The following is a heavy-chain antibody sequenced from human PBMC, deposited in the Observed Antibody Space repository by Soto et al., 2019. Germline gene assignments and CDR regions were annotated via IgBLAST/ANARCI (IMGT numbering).Heavy chain of an antibody. V-gene: IGHV4-34*01. CDR2: INHSGST. CDR1: GGSFSSYY. D-gene: IGHD1-7*01. J-gene: IGHJ5*02. CDR3: ARGEGRLTGTWFDP. Sequence: QVQLQQWGAGLLKPSETLSLTCDVYGGSFSSYYWNWIRQPPGKGLEWLGEINHSGSTNYNPSLKSRVTKSLDTSKTQFSLKLTSVTAADTAVYYCARGEGRLTGTWFDPWGRGTLVTVSS.